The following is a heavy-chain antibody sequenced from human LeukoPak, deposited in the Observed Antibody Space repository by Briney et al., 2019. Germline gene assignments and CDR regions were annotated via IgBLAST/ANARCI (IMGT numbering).Heavy chain of an antibody. D-gene: IGHD3-10*01. CDR1: GYTLTELS. CDR3: AMADYYGSGSYYGNDY. Sequence: ASVKVSCKVSGYTLTELSMHWVRQAPGKGLEWMGGFDPEDGETIYAQKFQGRVTMTEDTSTDTAYMELSSLRSEDTAVYYCAMADYYGSGSYYGNDYWGQGTLVTVSS. J-gene: IGHJ4*02. V-gene: IGHV1-24*01. CDR2: FDPEDGET.